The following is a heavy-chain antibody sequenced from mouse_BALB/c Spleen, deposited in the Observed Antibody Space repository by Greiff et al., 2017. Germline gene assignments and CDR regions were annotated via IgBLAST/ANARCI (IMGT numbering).Heavy chain of an antibody. CDR3: ARGLRQYFDV. J-gene: IGHJ1*01. CDR2: IWAGGST. Sequence: VQRVESGPGLVAPSQSLSITCTVSGFSLTSYGVHWVRQPPGKGLEWLGVIWAGGSTNYNSALMSRLSISKDNSKSQVFLKMNSLQTDDTAMYYCARGLRQYFDVWGAGTTVTVSS. CDR1: GFSLTSYG. V-gene: IGHV2-9*02. D-gene: IGHD2-2*01.